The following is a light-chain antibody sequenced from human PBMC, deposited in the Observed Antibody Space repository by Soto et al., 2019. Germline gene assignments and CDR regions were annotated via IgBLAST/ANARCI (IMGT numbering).Light chain of an antibody. CDR1: QNISSY. V-gene: IGKV3-20*01. CDR3: QQYGSSPIT. Sequence: IVLTQSPVTLSLSPGERATLSCRASQNISSYLIWYQQKPGQAPRLLIYGASSRATGIPDRFSGSGSATDFTLTISRLEPEDFAVYYCQQYGSSPITFGQGTRLEIK. CDR2: GAS. J-gene: IGKJ5*01.